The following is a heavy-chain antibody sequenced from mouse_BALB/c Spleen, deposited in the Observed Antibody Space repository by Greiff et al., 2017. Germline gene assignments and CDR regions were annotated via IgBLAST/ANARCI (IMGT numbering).Heavy chain of an antibody. Sequence: EVQVVESGGGLVQPGESLKLSCESYEYAFPSYDMPWVRKTPEERLELVAAINSDGGSTYYPDTMERRFIISRDNTKKTLYLQMSSLRSEDTALFYCARHGEYDYAMDYWGQGTSVTVSS. CDR3: ARHGEYDYAMDY. D-gene: IGHD5-1*01. V-gene: IGHV5-2*01. J-gene: IGHJ4*01. CDR1: EYAFPSYD. CDR2: INSDGGST.